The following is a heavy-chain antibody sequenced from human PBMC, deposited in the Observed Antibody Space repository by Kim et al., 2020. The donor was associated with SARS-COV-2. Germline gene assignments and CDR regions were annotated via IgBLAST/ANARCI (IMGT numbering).Heavy chain of an antibody. CDR3: ARNLRYFDKYYYYGMDV. J-gene: IGHJ6*01. V-gene: IGHV4-34*01. Sequence: SETLSLTCAVYGGSFSGYYWSWIRQPPGKGLEWIGEINHSGSTNYNPSLKSRVTISVDTSKNQFSLKLSSVTAADTAVYYCARNLRYFDKYYYYGMDVWG. CDR2: INHSGST. CDR1: GGSFSGYY. D-gene: IGHD3-9*01.